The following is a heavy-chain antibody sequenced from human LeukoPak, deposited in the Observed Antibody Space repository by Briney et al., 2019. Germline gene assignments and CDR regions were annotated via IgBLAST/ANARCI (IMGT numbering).Heavy chain of an antibody. Sequence: PGGSLRLSCAASGFTFSSYSMNWVRQAPGKGLEWVSSISSSSSYIYYADSVKGRFTISRDNAKNSLYLQMNSLRAEDTAVYYCARECDLGFGYFDYWGQGTLVTVSS. D-gene: IGHD3-10*01. CDR1: GFTFSSYS. CDR3: ARECDLGFGYFDY. V-gene: IGHV3-21*01. CDR2: ISSSSSYI. J-gene: IGHJ4*02.